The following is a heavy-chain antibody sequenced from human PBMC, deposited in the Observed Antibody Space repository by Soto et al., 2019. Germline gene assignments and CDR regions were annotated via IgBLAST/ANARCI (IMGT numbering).Heavy chain of an antibody. CDR3: ARLNDSPEGSYYYYYMDV. CDR1: GYTFTSYD. D-gene: IGHD3-10*01. J-gene: IGHJ6*03. CDR2: MNPNSGNT. V-gene: IGHV1-8*01. Sequence: ASVKVSCKASGYTFTSYDINWVRQATGQGLEWMGWMNPNSGNTGYAQKFQGRVTMTRNTTISTAYMELSSMRSEDPAVYYCARLNDSPEGSYYYYYMDVWGKGTTVTVSS.